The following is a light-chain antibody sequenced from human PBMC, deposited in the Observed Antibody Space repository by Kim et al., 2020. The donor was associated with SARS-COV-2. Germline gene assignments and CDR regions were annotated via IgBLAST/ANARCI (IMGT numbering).Light chain of an antibody. J-gene: IGKJ1*01. CDR3: QKYNSALRT. CDR2: AAS. Sequence: ASVGDSGTSTGRASQAISNYLAWYQQKPGQVPRLLIYAASNLQSGVPSRFSGSGSGTDFTLTISSLQPEDVATYYCQKYNSALRTFGQGTKVDIK. V-gene: IGKV1-27*01. CDR1: QAISNY.